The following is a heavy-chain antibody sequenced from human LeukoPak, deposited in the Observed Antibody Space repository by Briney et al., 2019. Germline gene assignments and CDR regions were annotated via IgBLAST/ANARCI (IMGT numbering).Heavy chain of an antibody. Sequence: GGSLRLSCAASGFTFSSYGMHWVRQAPGKGLEWVAFIRYDGSNKYYADSVKGRFTISRDNSKNTLYLQMNSLRTEDTAVYYCAKWGEDYDILTGIDYWGQGTLVTVSS. J-gene: IGHJ4*02. D-gene: IGHD3-9*01. CDR3: AKWGEDYDILTGIDY. CDR1: GFTFSSYG. CDR2: IRYDGSNK. V-gene: IGHV3-30*02.